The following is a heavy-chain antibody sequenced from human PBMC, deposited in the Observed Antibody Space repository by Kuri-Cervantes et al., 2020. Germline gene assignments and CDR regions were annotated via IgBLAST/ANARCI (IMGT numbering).Heavy chain of an antibody. J-gene: IGHJ4*02. CDR1: GFTFSNYD. D-gene: IGHD1-26*01. Sequence: GESLKISCSASGFTFSNYDMHWVRQTTRKGLEWISAIGTASETYYPGSDQGRFTISRDNAKNSLYLQVSSLRAGDTAMYYCVRGALVGSTDYFDYWGQGTLVTVSS. CDR2: IGTASET. V-gene: IGHV3-13*01. CDR3: VRGALVGSTDYFDY.